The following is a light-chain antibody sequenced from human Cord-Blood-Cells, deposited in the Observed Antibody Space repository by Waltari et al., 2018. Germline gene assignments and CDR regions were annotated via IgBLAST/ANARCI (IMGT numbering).Light chain of an antibody. J-gene: IGLJ3*02. CDR1: SSHTGRNT. CDR3: AAWDDSLNGWV. CDR2: SNN. V-gene: IGLV1-44*01. Sequence: QSVLTQPPSASGTPGQRVTISCSGSSSHTGRNTVNWYQQRPGTAPKLLIYSNNQRPSGVPDRFSGSKSGTSASLAISGLQSEDEADYYCAAWDDSLNGWVFGGGTKLTVL.